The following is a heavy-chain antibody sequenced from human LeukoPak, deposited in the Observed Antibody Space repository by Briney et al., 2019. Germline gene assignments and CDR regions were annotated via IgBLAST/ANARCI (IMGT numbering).Heavy chain of an antibody. J-gene: IGHJ4*02. V-gene: IGHV1-46*01. CDR1: GYTFAGYY. CDR3: ASIPVTTGGIDY. Sequence: ASVKVSCTASGYTFAGYYMHWVRQAPGQGLEWMGIINPSGGSTSYAQKFQGRVTMTRDMSTSTVYMELSSLRSEDTAVYYCASIPVTTGGIDYWGQGTLVTVSS. CDR2: INPSGGST. D-gene: IGHD4-17*01.